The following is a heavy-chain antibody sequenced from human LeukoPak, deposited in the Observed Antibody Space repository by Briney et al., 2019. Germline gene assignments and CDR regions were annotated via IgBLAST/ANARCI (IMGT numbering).Heavy chain of an antibody. CDR1: GFTFSDYY. V-gene: IGHV3-11*04. CDR2: ISSSGSTI. J-gene: IGHJ4*02. CDR3: ARDQPLMVVPPVDY. D-gene: IGHD2-21*01. Sequence: AGGSLGLSCAASGFTFSDYYMSWIRQAPGKGLEWVSYISSSGSTIYYADSVKGRFTISRDNAKNSLYLQMNSLRAEDTAVYYCARDQPLMVVPPVDYWGQGTLVTVSS.